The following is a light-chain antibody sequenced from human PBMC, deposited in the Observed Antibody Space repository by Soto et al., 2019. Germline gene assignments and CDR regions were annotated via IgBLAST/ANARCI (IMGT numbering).Light chain of an antibody. CDR3: QQRSNWPRT. V-gene: IGKV3-11*01. J-gene: IGKJ1*01. Sequence: EVVMTQSPATLSVSPGIRATLSCRASQNISSYLIWYQQKPGQAPRLLIYDVSNRATGIPARFSGSGSGTDFTLTISSLEPEDFAVYYCQQRSNWPRTFGQGTKVDIK. CDR2: DVS. CDR1: QNISSY.